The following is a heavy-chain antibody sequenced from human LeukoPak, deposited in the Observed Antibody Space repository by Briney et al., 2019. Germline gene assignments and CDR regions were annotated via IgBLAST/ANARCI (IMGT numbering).Heavy chain of an antibody. J-gene: IGHJ4*02. V-gene: IGHV3-48*03. CDR3: ARAKMATGGGTFDY. D-gene: IGHD5-24*01. Sequence: GGSLRLPCAASGFTFSSYEMNWVRQAPGKGLEWVSYISSSGVTIYYADSVKGRFTISRDNAKNSLYLQMNSLRAEDTAVYYCARAKMATGGGTFDYWGRGTLLTVSS. CDR2: ISSSGVTI. CDR1: GFTFSSYE.